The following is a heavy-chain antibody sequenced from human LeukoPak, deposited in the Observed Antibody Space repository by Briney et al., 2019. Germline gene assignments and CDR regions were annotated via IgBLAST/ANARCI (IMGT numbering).Heavy chain of an antibody. J-gene: IGHJ4*02. CDR3: AKGSGASRPYYLDY. CDR1: GFMFSNYA. CDR2: IVSGGST. Sequence: GGSLRLSCAASGFMFSNYAMSWVRQAPGKGLEWVSVIVSGGSTYYGNSVKGRFTISRDDSKNTFYLQMNSLRAEDTAVYYCAKGSGASRPYYLDYWGRGTLVTVSS. V-gene: IGHV3-23*01. D-gene: IGHD3-10*01.